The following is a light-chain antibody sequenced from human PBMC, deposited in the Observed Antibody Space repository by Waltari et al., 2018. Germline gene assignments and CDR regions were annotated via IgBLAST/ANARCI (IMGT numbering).Light chain of an antibody. CDR1: QTISTY. V-gene: IGKV1-39*01. Sequence: DIQITQSPSSLSASVGDRVTIPCRASQTISTYLNWYQQKPGTAPQLLIYAASTLQRGVPSRFSGSGSGTDFALTISSLETEVAATYYCEQTYSSPLTVGGGTKVDIK. CDR3: EQTYSSPLT. CDR2: AAS. J-gene: IGKJ4*02.